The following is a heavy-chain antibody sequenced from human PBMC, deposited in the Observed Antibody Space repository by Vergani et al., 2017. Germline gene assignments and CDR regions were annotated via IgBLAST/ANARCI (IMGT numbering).Heavy chain of an antibody. Sequence: QVQLQESGPGLVKPSETLSLTCTVSGGSISSYYWSWIRQPPGKGLEWIGYFYYSGYTNYNPSLKSRGTISVDTSKNQFSLKPSSATAADTAVYYCARSSGDYDSSGYYYDAFDIWSQGTMVTVSS. D-gene: IGHD3-22*01. CDR1: GGSISSYY. CDR3: ARSSGDYDSSGYYYDAFDI. V-gene: IGHV4-59*01. CDR2: FYYSGYT. J-gene: IGHJ3*02.